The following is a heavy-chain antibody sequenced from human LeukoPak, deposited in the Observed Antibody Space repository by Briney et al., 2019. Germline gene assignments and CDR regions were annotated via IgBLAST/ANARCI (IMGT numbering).Heavy chain of an antibody. J-gene: IGHJ4*02. CDR3: ARGGLSYGSFDY. Sequence: GGSLRLSCAASGFTFSSYAMHWVRQAPGKGLEWVAVISYDGSNKYYADSVKGRFTISRDNSRNTVYLQMNSLRAEDTAVYYCARGGLSYGSFDYWGQGTLVTVSS. CDR2: ISYDGSNK. D-gene: IGHD5-18*01. V-gene: IGHV3-30*14. CDR1: GFTFSSYA.